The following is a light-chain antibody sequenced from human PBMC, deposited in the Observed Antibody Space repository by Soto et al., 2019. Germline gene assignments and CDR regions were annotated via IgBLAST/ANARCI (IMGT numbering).Light chain of an antibody. Sequence: QSALTQPASVSGSPGQSITISCTGTSSDIGGYNSVSWYQQHPGKVPKLLIYAVTNRPSGISNRFSGSKSGNTASLTISGLQAEDEADYYCSSYGSSNTVVFGGGTKLTVL. J-gene: IGLJ3*02. V-gene: IGLV2-14*01. CDR3: SSYGSSNTVV. CDR2: AVT. CDR1: SSDIGGYNS.